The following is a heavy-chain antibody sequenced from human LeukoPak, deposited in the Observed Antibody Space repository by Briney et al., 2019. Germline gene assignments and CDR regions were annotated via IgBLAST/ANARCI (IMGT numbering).Heavy chain of an antibody. V-gene: IGHV4-31*03. J-gene: IGHJ4*02. CDR2: IYNSGTT. Sequence: SETLSLTYTVSGGSISSSTYYWNWIRQYPGKGLEWIGYIYNSGTTYYNPSLKSRVTISVDTSKNQFSLKLNSMSAADTAVYYCVEAPNPYYFDDWGQGTLVSVSS. CDR3: VEAPNPYYFDD. D-gene: IGHD5-24*01. CDR1: GGSISSSTYY.